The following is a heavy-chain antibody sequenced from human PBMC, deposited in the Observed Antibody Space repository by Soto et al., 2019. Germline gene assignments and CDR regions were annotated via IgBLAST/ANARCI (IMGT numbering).Heavy chain of an antibody. J-gene: IGHJ6*02. CDR1: RGTFSSYA. CDR2: IIPIFGTA. V-gene: IGHV1-69*06. CDR3: ARGGYCSSTSCHYYYYYGMDV. Sequence: VKVSCKASRGTFSSYAISWVRQAPGQGLEWMGGIIPIFGTANYAQKFQGRVTITADKSTSTAYMELSSLRSEDTAVYYCARGGYCSSTSCHYYYYYGMDVWGQGTTVAVSS. D-gene: IGHD2-2*01.